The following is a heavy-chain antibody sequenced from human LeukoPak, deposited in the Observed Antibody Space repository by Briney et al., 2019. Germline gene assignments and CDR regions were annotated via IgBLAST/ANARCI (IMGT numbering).Heavy chain of an antibody. CDR2: ISDSGGST. Sequence: GGSLRLSSAASGFTFSNYAMSWVRQAPGEGLEWVSIISDSGGSTNYADSVKGRFTISGDNSENTLYLQMNSLRAEDTAVYYCAKYVSAKGPPYALDVWGQGTTVTVSS. V-gene: IGHV3-23*01. CDR3: AKYVSAKGPPYALDV. CDR1: GFTFSNYA. D-gene: IGHD2/OR15-2a*01. J-gene: IGHJ6*02.